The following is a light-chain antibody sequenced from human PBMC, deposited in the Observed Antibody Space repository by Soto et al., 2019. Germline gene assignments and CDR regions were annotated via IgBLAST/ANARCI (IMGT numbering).Light chain of an antibody. Sequence: QSVLTQPASVSGSPGQSITISCTGTSSDVGGYNYVSWYQQYPGKAPKLMIYDVSHRPSGVSNRLSGSKSGNTASLTISGLQPEDEADYYCSSYTSSATYFFGTGTKVTV. V-gene: IGLV2-14*03. CDR3: SSYTSSATYF. CDR2: DVS. CDR1: SSDVGGYNY. J-gene: IGLJ1*01.